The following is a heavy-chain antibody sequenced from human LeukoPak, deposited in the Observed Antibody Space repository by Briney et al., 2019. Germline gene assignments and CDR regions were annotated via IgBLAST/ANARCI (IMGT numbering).Heavy chain of an antibody. CDR3: TRGKYGGYFIDY. Sequence: GGSLRLSCAASGFTFSSYAMHWVRQAPGKGLEWVAVISYDGSNKYYADSVKGRFTISRDNAKNTVYLQMNSLRAEDTAVYYCTRGKYGGYFIDYWGQGTLVTVSS. V-gene: IGHV3-30-3*01. CDR1: GFTFSSYA. CDR2: ISYDGSNK. D-gene: IGHD5-12*01. J-gene: IGHJ4*02.